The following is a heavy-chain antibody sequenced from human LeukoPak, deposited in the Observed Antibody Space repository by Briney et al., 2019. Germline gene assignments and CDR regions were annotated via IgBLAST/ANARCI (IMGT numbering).Heavy chain of an antibody. V-gene: IGHV4-34*01. CDR3: ARHNFTMIVVVKNDAFDI. D-gene: IGHD3-22*01. Sequence: KPSETLSLTCAVYGGSFSGYYWSWIRQPPGRGLEWIGEINHSGSTNYNPSLKSRVTISVDTSKNQFSLKLSSVTAADTAVYYCARHNFTMIVVVKNDAFDIWGQGTMVTVSS. J-gene: IGHJ3*02. CDR2: INHSGST. CDR1: GGSFSGYY.